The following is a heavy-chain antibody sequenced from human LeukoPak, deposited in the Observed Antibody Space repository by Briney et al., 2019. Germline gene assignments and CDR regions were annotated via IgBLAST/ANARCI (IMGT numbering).Heavy chain of an antibody. J-gene: IGHJ4*02. CDR3: ARVRLVQGQIAVAGPFDY. CDR2: INPSGGST. D-gene: IGHD6-19*01. Sequence: ASVKVSCKASGYTFTGYYMHWVRQAPGQGLEWMGIINPSGGSTSYAQKFQGRVTMTRDTSTSTVYMELSSLRSEDTAVYYCARVRLVQGQIAVAGPFDYWGQGTLVTVSS. CDR1: GYTFTGYY. V-gene: IGHV1-46*01.